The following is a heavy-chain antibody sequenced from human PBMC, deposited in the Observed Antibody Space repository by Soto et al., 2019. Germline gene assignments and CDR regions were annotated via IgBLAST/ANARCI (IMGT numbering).Heavy chain of an antibody. J-gene: IGHJ6*02. Sequence: EVQLVESGGGLVKPGGSLRLSCAASGFNFNSYTINWVRQAPGKRLEWLSSISSSGYIFSTDSVRGRFTISRDNAKNSVYLHINSLRAEDTAVYFCASDCSGGSCYPGMDVWGQGTTVTVSS. D-gene: IGHD2-15*01. V-gene: IGHV3-21*01. CDR2: ISSSGYI. CDR3: ASDCSGGSCYPGMDV. CDR1: GFNFNSYT.